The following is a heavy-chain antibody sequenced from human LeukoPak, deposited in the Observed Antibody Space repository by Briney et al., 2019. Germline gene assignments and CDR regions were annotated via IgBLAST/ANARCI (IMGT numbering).Heavy chain of an antibody. Sequence: PGGSLRLSCAASGFTFSRHWMTWVRQAPGKGLEWVANIKHDGSEKNYVDSVKGRFTISRDNSKDTLYLQMNSLRAEDTAVYYCAKAPSSSSWYLGDYWGQGTLVTASS. V-gene: IGHV3-7*01. CDR3: AKAPSSSSWYLGDY. D-gene: IGHD6-13*01. CDR1: GFTFSRHW. J-gene: IGHJ4*02. CDR2: IKHDGSEK.